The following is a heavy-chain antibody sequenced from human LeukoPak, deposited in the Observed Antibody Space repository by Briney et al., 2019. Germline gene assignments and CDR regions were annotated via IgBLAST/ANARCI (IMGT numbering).Heavy chain of an antibody. CDR1: VFMFRNYC. Sequence: VGSLRLSCAASVFMFRNYCMSGVRQAPGKGLEWVANIKQDGSDKYYVDSVKGRFTISRENAKNSLYLQMNNLRADDTAVYYCARVGRHDYGDPDFDSWGQGTLVTVSS. V-gene: IGHV3-7*03. CDR2: IKQDGSDK. CDR3: ARVGRHDYGDPDFDS. D-gene: IGHD4-17*01. J-gene: IGHJ4*02.